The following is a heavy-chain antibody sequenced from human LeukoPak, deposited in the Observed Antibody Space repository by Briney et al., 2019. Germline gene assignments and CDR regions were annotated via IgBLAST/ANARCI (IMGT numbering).Heavy chain of an antibody. J-gene: IGHJ3*02. Sequence: GGSLRLSCAASGFTVSSNYMTWVRQAPGKGLEWVSVIYSGGSTYYADSVKGRFTISRDNSKNTLYLQMNSLRAEDTAVYYCARIVAGGAFDIWGQGTMVTVSS. CDR3: ARIVAGGAFDI. V-gene: IGHV3-66*01. D-gene: IGHD1-26*01. CDR2: IYSGGST. CDR1: GFTVSSNY.